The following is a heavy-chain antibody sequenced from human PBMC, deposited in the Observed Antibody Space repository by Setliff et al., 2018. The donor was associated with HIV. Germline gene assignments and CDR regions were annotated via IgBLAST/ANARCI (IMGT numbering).Heavy chain of an antibody. V-gene: IGHV4-31*03. CDR2: IYHTGTT. CDR1: GGSISSSGNY. Sequence: SETLSLTCTVSGGSISSSGNYWTWIRQRPGKGLEWIGYIYHTGTTYYHPSLKSRVLISVDTSNNQFSLRLSSVTAADTAVYYCARDLSPYGSGDPYYYYGMDVWSQGTTVNVSS. J-gene: IGHJ6*02. CDR3: ARDLSPYGSGDPYYYYGMDV. D-gene: IGHD3-10*01.